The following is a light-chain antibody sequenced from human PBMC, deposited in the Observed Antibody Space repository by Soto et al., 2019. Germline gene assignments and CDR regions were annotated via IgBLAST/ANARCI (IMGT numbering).Light chain of an antibody. CDR3: SSYATSTTQWV. CDR1: SSDVGAYKF. J-gene: IGLJ3*02. V-gene: IGLV2-14*01. Sequence: QSVLTQPASVSGSPGQSITISCTGTSSDVGAYKFVSWYQQHPGKAPKLMIFEVTSRPSGISNRFSGSKSGNTASLTISGLQAEDDADYYCSSYATSTTQWVFGGGTKLTVL. CDR2: EVT.